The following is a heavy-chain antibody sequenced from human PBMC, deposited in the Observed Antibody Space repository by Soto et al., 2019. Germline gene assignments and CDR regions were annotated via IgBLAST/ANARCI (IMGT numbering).Heavy chain of an antibody. CDR1: GGTVSSYS. Sequence: QVQLVQSGAEVKKPGSSVRVSCKSSGGTVSSYSLSWLRQAPGQGLEWVGGILPLRQTPKYAQKCQGRVTISVDKSTNTGYMDLTRLTAEDTAVYYCASQIDGVRFLEWLPFDGWGQGTLVTVSS. V-gene: IGHV1-69*06. J-gene: IGHJ5*02. D-gene: IGHD3-3*01. CDR2: ILPLRQTP. CDR3: ASQIDGVRFLEWLPFDG.